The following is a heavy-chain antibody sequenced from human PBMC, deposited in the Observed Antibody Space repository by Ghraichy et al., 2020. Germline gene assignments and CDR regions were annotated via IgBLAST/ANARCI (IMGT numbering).Heavy chain of an antibody. J-gene: IGHJ5*01. Sequence: GGSLRLSCTASGFSVSSNYMSWVRQAPGKGLEWVSVIYSDGTTYYADSVKGQFTISRDNSKNTLYLQMNSLRAEDTAVYYCARDTSSSGWFDSWGQGTLVTVSS. CDR3: ARDTSSSGWFDS. V-gene: IGHV3-53*01. CDR1: GFSVSSNY. D-gene: IGHD6-19*01. CDR2: IYSDGTT.